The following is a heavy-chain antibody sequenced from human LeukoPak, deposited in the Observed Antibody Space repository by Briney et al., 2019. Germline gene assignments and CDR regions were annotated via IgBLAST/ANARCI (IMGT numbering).Heavy chain of an antibody. CDR3: AKGPSIAAAGTWDYYYYMDV. CDR2: ISWNSGSI. CDR1: GFTFGDYA. J-gene: IGHJ6*03. D-gene: IGHD6-13*01. V-gene: IGHV3-9*01. Sequence: GGSLRLSCTASGFTFGDYAMSWFRQAPGKGLEWVSGISWNSGSIGYADSVKGRFTISRDNAKNSLYLQMNSLRAEDTALYYCAKGPSIAAAGTWDYYYYMDVWGKGTTVTISS.